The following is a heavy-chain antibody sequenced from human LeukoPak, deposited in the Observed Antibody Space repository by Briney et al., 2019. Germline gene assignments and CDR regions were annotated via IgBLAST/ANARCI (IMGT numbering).Heavy chain of an antibody. CDR2: INHSGST. Sequence: SSENLSLTCAVYGGSFSGYYWSWLRQPPGKGLEWIGEINHSGSTNYNPSLKSRVTISVDTSKNQFSLKLSSVTAADTAVYYCARMRWLQLFAFDIWGQGTMVTVSS. J-gene: IGHJ3*02. CDR3: ARMRWLQLFAFDI. D-gene: IGHD5-24*01. V-gene: IGHV4-34*01. CDR1: GGSFSGYY.